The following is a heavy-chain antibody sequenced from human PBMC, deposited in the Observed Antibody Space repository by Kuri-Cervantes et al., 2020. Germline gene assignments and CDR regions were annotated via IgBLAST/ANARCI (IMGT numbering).Heavy chain of an antibody. CDR1: GGSISSSSYY. V-gene: IGHV4-39*07. CDR2: IYYSGST. CDR3: ARGTDY. J-gene: IGHJ4*02. Sequence: GSLRLSCTVSGGSISSSSYYWGWIRQPPGKGLEWIGSIYYSGSTYYNPSLKSRVTISVDRSKNQFSLKLSSVTAADTAVYYCARGTDYWGQGTLVTVSS.